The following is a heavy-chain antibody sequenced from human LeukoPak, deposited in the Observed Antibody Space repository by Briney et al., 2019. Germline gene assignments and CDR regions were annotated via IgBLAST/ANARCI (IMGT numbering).Heavy chain of an antibody. Sequence: PGGSLRLSCAASGFTFSSYSMNWVRQAPGKGLEWVSYITSSSSIIYYGDSVKGRFTVSRDNAKNSLLLQMNSLRAEDTAVYYCARPQVNDYGDCGIWGQGTMVAVSS. CDR1: GFTFSSYS. CDR2: ITSSSSII. J-gene: IGHJ3*02. CDR3: ARPQVNDYGDCGI. V-gene: IGHV3-48*04. D-gene: IGHD4-17*01.